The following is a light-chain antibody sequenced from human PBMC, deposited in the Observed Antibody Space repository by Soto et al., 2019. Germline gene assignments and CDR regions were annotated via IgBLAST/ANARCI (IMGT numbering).Light chain of an antibody. CDR1: QSVSSN. CDR3: QQYNNWRRT. J-gene: IGKJ1*01. Sequence: EIVMTQSPATLSVSPGERATLSCRASQSVSSNLAWYQQKPGQAPSLLIYGASTRTTGIAARFRGSGSGTDFTLTISSLQSEVFALYYCQQYNNWRRTFGQGTNVDIK. CDR2: GAS. V-gene: IGKV3-15*01.